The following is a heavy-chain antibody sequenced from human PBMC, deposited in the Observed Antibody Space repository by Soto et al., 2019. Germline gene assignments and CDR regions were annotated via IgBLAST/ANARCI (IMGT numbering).Heavy chain of an antibody. Sequence: SETLSLTCSVSGYSVTSSDYYWAWIRQPPGKGLESIGSMFYSGLTYYNPSLKSRVTLSVDTSKNQFSVRLNSVTAADTAVYYCAPLSVSLSGPYGIHVWGQGTTVTVSS. CDR3: APLSVSLSGPYGIHV. CDR2: MFYSGLT. CDR1: GYSVTSSDYY. J-gene: IGHJ6*02. V-gene: IGHV4-39*01. D-gene: IGHD2-15*01.